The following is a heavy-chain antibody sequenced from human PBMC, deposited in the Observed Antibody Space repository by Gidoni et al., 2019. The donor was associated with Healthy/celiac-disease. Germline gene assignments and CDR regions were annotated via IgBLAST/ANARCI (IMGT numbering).Heavy chain of an antibody. CDR2: IYYSGST. D-gene: IGHD3-9*01. V-gene: IGHV4-59*01. Sequence: QVQLQESGPGLVKPSETLSLTCPVSGVSISSYYWSWIRQPPGKVLEWIGYIYYSGSTNYNPSLKSRVNISVDTSKNQFSLKLSSVTAADTAVYYCARANFDWLLPIFDYWGQGTLVTVSS. CDR3: ARANFDWLLPIFDY. J-gene: IGHJ4*02. CDR1: GVSISSYY.